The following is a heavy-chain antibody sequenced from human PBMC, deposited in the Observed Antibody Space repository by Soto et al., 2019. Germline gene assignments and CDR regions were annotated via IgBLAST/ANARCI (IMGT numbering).Heavy chain of an antibody. J-gene: IGHJ4*02. V-gene: IGHV4-59*08. CDR2: IYYSGST. CDR1: GGPISSYY. CDR3: ARVRDSSGYYGY. Sequence: SETLSLTCTVSGGPISSYYWSWIRQPPGKGLEWIGSIYYSGSTNYNPSLKSRVTISVDTSKNQFSLKLSSVTAADTAVYYCARVRDSSGYYGYWGQGTLVTVSS. D-gene: IGHD3-22*01.